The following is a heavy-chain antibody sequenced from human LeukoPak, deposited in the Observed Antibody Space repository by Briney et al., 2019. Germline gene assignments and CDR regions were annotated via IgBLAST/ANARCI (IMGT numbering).Heavy chain of an antibody. CDR1: GGSFTNYY. CDR3: ARDPSELYDAFDI. J-gene: IGHJ3*02. Sequence: PSETLSLTCAVYGGSFTNYYWSWIRQPPGKGLEWIGEINHSGSTKYNPSLKSRVTISIDTSKNQLSLKLSSVTAADTAVYYCARDPSELYDAFDIWGQGTMVTVSS. D-gene: IGHD1-14*01. CDR2: INHSGST. V-gene: IGHV4-34*01.